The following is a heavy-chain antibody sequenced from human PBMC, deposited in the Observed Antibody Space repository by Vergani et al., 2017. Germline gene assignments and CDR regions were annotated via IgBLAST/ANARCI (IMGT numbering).Heavy chain of an antibody. CDR1: GASVNSYY. V-gene: IGHV4-59*04. CDR3: AKQYFVSGNYLFDY. Sequence: QVKLQESGPGLVKPSETLSLTCTVSGASVNSYYWSWIRQPPGKGLEWIGSIYYSENKFYNPSLESRVTLSIDTTKNQFSLKLKSVTAADTAIYYCAKQYFVSGNYLFDYWGQGTLVTVSS. CDR2: IYYSENK. J-gene: IGHJ4*02. D-gene: IGHD3-10*01.